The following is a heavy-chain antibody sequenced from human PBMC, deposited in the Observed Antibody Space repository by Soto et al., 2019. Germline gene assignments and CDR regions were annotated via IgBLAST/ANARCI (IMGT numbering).Heavy chain of an antibody. CDR1: GGSISSHY. CDR2: IFYLGNT. Sequence: SETLSLTCTVSGGSISSHYWSWIRQSPGKGLEWIGYIFYLGNTNYNSSLKGRITISVDTSKNQFSLKLTSVTAADTAVYFCARGRGTFDSWGQGTLVTVSS. D-gene: IGHD3-10*01. J-gene: IGHJ4*02. CDR3: ARGRGTFDS. V-gene: IGHV4-59*11.